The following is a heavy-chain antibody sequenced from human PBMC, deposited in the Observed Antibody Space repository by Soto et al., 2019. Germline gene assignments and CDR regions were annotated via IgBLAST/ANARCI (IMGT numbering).Heavy chain of an antibody. CDR1: GGSISSSSYY. CDR2: IYYSGST. J-gene: IGHJ6*02. Sequence: SETLSLTCTVSGGSISSSSYYWGWIRQPPGKGLEWIGSIYYSGSTYYNTSLKSRVTISVDTSKNQFSLKLSSVTAADTAVYYFASPAPGLLWFGELRSYYYGMDVWGQGTTVT. CDR3: ASPAPGLLWFGELRSYYYGMDV. D-gene: IGHD3-10*01. V-gene: IGHV4-39*01.